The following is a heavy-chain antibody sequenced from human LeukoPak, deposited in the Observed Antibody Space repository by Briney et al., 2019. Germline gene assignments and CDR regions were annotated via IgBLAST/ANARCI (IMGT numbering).Heavy chain of an antibody. V-gene: IGHV4-34*01. CDR2: INHSGST. D-gene: IGHD3-9*01. CDR1: GGSFSGYY. J-gene: IGHJ5*02. Sequence: PSETLSLTCAVYGGSFSGYYWSWIRQPPGKGLEWIGEINHSGSTNYNPSLKSRVTISVDTSKNQFSLKLSSVTAADTAVYYCARGGRLRYFDWLPSSWFDPWGQGTLVTVSS. CDR3: ARGGRLRYFDWLPSSWFDP.